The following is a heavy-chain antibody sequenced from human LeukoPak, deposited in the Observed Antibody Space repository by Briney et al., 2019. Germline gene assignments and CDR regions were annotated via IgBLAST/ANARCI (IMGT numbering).Heavy chain of an antibody. V-gene: IGHV3-23*01. CDR2: ISGSGGST. CDR1: GFTFSSYA. Sequence: PGGSLRPSCAASGFTFSSYAMSRVRQAPGKGLEWVSAISGSGGSTYYADSVKGRFTISRDNSKNTLYLQMNSLRAEDTAVYYCAKLVEMATVYWGQGTLVTVSS. CDR3: AKLVEMATVY. J-gene: IGHJ4*02. D-gene: IGHD5-24*01.